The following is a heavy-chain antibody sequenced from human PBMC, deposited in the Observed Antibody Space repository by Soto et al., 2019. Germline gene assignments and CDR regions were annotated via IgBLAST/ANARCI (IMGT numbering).Heavy chain of an antibody. V-gene: IGHV3-30-3*01. CDR3: ARRLVAGTDYYYYGMDV. Sequence: QVQLVEFGGGVVQPGRSLRLSCAASGFTFSSYAMHWVRQAPGKGLEWVAVISYDGSNKYYADSVKGRFTISRDNSKNTLYLQMNSLRAEDTAVYYCARRLVAGTDYYYYGMDVWGQGTTVTVSS. D-gene: IGHD6-19*01. CDR1: GFTFSSYA. J-gene: IGHJ6*02. CDR2: ISYDGSNK.